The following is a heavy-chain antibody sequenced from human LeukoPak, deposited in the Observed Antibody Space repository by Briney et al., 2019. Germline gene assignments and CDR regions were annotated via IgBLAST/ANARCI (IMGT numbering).Heavy chain of an antibody. D-gene: IGHD5-12*01. V-gene: IGHV3-15*01. J-gene: IGHJ4*02. Sequence: GGSLRLSCAASGFTFSNAWMSWVRQAPGKGLEWVGHIKSKTDGGTTDYAAPVKGRFTISRDDSKNTLYLQMNSLKTEDTAVYYCTPLGQWLGPLDYWGQGTLVTVS. CDR1: GFTFSNAW. CDR3: TPLGQWLGPLDY. CDR2: IKSKTDGGTT.